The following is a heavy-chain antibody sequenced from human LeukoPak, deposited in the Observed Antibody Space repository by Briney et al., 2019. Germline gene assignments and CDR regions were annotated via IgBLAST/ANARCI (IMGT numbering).Heavy chain of an antibody. CDR2: ISAYNGNT. CDR3: ARAGLDFWSGRYYYYGMDV. J-gene: IGHJ6*02. CDR1: GYTFTSYG. D-gene: IGHD3-3*01. V-gene: IGHV1-18*01. Sequence: ASVKVSCKASGYTFTSYGISWLRQAPGQGLEWMGGISAYNGNTNYAQKLQGRVTMTTDTSTSTAYMELRSLRSDDTAVYYCARAGLDFWSGRYYYYGMDVWGQGTTVTVSS.